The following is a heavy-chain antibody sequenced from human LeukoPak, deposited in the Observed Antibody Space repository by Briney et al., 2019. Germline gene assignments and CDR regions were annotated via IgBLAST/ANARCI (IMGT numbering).Heavy chain of an antibody. CDR2: MNPNSGNT. Sequence: ASVKVSCKASGYTFTSYDINWVRQATGQGLEWMGWMNPNSGNTGYAQKFQGRVTMTSNTSISTAYMELSSLRSEDTAVYYCAARPRRSITMVRGSNWFDPWGQGTLVTVSS. D-gene: IGHD3-10*01. CDR1: GYTFTSYD. V-gene: IGHV1-8*01. CDR3: AARPRRSITMVRGSNWFDP. J-gene: IGHJ5*02.